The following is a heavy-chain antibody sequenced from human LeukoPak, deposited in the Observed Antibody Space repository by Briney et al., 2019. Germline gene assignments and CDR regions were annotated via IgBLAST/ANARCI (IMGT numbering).Heavy chain of an antibody. CDR1: GYSFTSYW. V-gene: IGHV5-51*01. D-gene: IGHD5-12*01. CDR2: IYPGDSDT. Sequence: GESLKISCKGSGYSFTSYWIALVRQIPGKGLGWMGIIYPGDSDTRYNPSFQGQVTISADKSIRTAYLQWSSLKASDTAMYYWARSLPGYNCNPRGAGDIWGQGTMVTVSS. J-gene: IGHJ3*02. CDR3: ARSLPGYNCNPRGAGDI.